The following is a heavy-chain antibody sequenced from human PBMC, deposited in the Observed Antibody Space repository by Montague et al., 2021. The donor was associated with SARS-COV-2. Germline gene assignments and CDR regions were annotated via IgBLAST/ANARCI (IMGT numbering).Heavy chain of an antibody. CDR2: IHHTGII. Sequence: SETLSLTCAVSGASVSSINWWSWVRQPPGRGLEWIAEIHHTGIINFNPSLSSRGLISLDSSKNQFSLTLNSVTAADTATYYCASHPVFQQLYSWGQGTLVSVS. CDR3: ASHPVFQQLYS. CDR1: GASVSSINW. J-gene: IGHJ4*02. D-gene: IGHD6-13*01. V-gene: IGHV4-4*02.